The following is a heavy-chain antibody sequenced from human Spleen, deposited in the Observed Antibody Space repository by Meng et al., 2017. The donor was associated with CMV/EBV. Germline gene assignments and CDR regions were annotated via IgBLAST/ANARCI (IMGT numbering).Heavy chain of an antibody. CDR2: ISSGGGST. Sequence: GGSLRLSCAASGFTFSSYAMSWVRQAPGKGLEWVSAISSGGGSTFYADSVEGRFTMSRDNSKDTVYLQMNSLRAEDTALYYCAKDLYYDGSGYSDYWGQGTLVTVSS. J-gene: IGHJ4*02. D-gene: IGHD3-22*01. V-gene: IGHV3-23*01. CDR1: GFTFSSYA. CDR3: AKDLYYDGSGYSDY.